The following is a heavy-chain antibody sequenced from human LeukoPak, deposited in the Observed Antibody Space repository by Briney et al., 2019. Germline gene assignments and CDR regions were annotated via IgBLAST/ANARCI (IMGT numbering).Heavy chain of an antibody. D-gene: IGHD6-13*01. CDR1: GGSIRSSYYY. Sequence: SETLSLTCTVSGGSIRSSYYYWGWIRQPPGKGLEWIGEINHSGSTNYNPSLKSRVTISVDTSKNQFSLKLSSVTAADTAVYYCARVRLDSSSWRLKPSLYFDYWGQGTLVTVSS. J-gene: IGHJ4*02. CDR3: ARVRLDSSSWRLKPSLYFDY. V-gene: IGHV4-39*07. CDR2: INHSGST.